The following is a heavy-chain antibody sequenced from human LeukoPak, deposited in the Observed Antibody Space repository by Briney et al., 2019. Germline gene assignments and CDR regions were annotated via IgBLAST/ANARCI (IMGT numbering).Heavy chain of an antibody. V-gene: IGHV3-21*01. D-gene: IGHD1-1*01. Sequence: GGSLRLSRAASGFTPSTFSTNGVRPAPGKGLEWVSFISSSSSYIYYAESVKGRFTSYKDTAKISLYMQMNRLRAEDTAVYYRARGGKPFDYWGQGTLVTVSS. CDR1: GFTPSTFS. CDR3: ARGGKPFDY. CDR2: ISSSSSYI. J-gene: IGHJ4*02.